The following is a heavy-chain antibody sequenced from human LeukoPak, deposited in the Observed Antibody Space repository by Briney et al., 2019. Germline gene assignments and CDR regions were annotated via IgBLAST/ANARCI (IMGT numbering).Heavy chain of an antibody. Sequence: SVKVSCKASGGTFSSYAISWVRQAPGQGLEWMGRIIPILGIANYAQKFQGRVTITADKSTSTAYMELSSLRSEDTAVYYCARGFDGVAGWFDPCGQGTLVTVSS. J-gene: IGHJ5*02. D-gene: IGHD3-9*01. CDR3: ARGFDGVAGWFDP. CDR2: IIPILGIA. V-gene: IGHV1-69*04. CDR1: GGTFSSYA.